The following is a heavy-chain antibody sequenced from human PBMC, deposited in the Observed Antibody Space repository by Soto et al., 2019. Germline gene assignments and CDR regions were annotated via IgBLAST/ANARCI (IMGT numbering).Heavy chain of an antibody. V-gene: IGHV3-23*01. CDR2: ISGSGDNT. CDR3: AKRPLAARHTDY. D-gene: IGHD6-6*01. J-gene: IGHJ4*02. Sequence: PGGSLRLSCAASGVTFSNYAMTWVRQAPGKGLEWVSTISGSGDNTYYADSVRGWFTISRDNSKNTLYLQMNSLRADDTAVYYCAKRPLAARHTDYWGQGTLVTVSS. CDR1: GVTFSNYA.